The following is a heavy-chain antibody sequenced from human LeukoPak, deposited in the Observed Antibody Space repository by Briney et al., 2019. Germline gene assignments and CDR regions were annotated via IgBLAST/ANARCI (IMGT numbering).Heavy chain of an antibody. CDR2: INHSGST. Sequence: SETLSLTCAVYGGSFSGYYWSWIRQPPGKGLEWIGEINHSGSTNYNPSLKSRVTISVDTSKNQLSLKLSSVTAADTAVYYCARERYFDWFDYWGQGTLVTVSS. J-gene: IGHJ4*02. CDR1: GGSFSGYY. V-gene: IGHV4-34*01. CDR3: ARERYFDWFDY. D-gene: IGHD3-9*01.